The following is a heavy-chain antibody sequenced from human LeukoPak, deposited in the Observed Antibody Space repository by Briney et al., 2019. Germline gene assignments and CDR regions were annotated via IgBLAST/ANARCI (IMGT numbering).Heavy chain of an antibody. CDR1: GYIFTTYW. CDR2: IYPGDSDT. V-gene: IGHV5-51*01. D-gene: IGHD1-20*01. CDR3: ARQVYRKYYFDY. J-gene: IGHJ4*02. Sequence: GESLKISCKGSGYIFTTYWIGGVRQMPGKGLEWMGIIYPGDSDTRYSPSFQGQVTISVDKSISTAYLQWSSLKASDTAMYYCARQVYRKYYFDYWGQGTLVTVTS.